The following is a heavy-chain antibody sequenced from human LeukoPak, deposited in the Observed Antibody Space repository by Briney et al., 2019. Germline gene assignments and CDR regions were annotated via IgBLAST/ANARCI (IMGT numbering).Heavy chain of an antibody. CDR3: ATKTPGNYPYHS. J-gene: IGHJ4*02. CDR1: GLSFSSSP. V-gene: IGHV3-23*01. Sequence: GGSLRLSCASSGLSFSSSPMNWVRQAPGKGLEWVSTIGTAGDTYYADSVKGRFTISRDSSKNTLFLQMTSLRADDTALYYCATKTPGNYPYHSWGQGTLVTVSP. CDR2: IGTAGDT. D-gene: IGHD3-22*01.